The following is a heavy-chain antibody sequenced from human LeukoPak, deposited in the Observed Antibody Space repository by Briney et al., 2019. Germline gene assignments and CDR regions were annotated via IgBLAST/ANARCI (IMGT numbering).Heavy chain of an antibody. CDR2: IYTSGST. CDR3: ARVYGFNYYYYMDV. D-gene: IGHD5-24*01. CDR1: GGSISSYY. J-gene: IGHJ6*03. V-gene: IGHV4-4*07. Sequence: PSETLSLTCTVSGGSISSYYWSWIRQPAGKGLEWIGRIYTSGSTNYNPSLKSRVTISVDTSKNQFSLKLSSVTAADTAVYYCARVYGFNYYYYMDVWGKGTTVTISS.